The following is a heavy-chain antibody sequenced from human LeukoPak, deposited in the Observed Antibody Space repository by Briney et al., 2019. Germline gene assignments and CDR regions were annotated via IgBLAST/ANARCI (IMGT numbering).Heavy chain of an antibody. CDR2: IYHSGSA. CDR1: GYSITSGYN. D-gene: IGHD2-2*02. Sequence: SETLSLTCTVSGYSITSGYNWAWIRQPPGKVLEWIGSIYHSGSAYYNPSLKSRVTISVDTSKNQFSLKLSSVTAADTAVYYCVGYCSSTTCYTRAVDYWGQGTLVTVSS. J-gene: IGHJ4*02. V-gene: IGHV4-38-2*02. CDR3: VGYCSSTTCYTRAVDY.